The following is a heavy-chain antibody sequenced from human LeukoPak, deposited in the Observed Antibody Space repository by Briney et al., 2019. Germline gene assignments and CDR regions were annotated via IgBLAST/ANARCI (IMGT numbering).Heavy chain of an antibody. CDR2: IIPIFGTA. Sequence: VASVKVSCKASGGTFSSYAISWVRQAPGQGLEWMGGIIPIFGTANYAQKFQGRVTITADKSTSTAYMELSSLRSEDTAVYYCARVGFYDFWSGSYYFDYWGQGTLVTVSS. J-gene: IGHJ4*02. CDR1: GGTFSSYA. V-gene: IGHV1-69*06. CDR3: ARVGFYDFWSGSYYFDY. D-gene: IGHD3-3*01.